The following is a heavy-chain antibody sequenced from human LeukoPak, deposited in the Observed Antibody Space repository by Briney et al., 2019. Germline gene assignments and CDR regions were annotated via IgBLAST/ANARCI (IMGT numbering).Heavy chain of an antibody. CDR3: ARAAGAAGGQYFDY. CDR1: GGSISGYY. D-gene: IGHD6-13*01. J-gene: IGHJ4*02. V-gene: IGHV4-4*07. Sequence: SETLSLTCTVSGGSISGYYWSWIRQPAGQGLEGIGRIYSNGDTRYNPSLTSRVTMSVDTSKNQLSLKLGPVTAADTAVYYCARAAGAAGGQYFDYWGQGTLVTVSS. CDR2: IYSNGDT.